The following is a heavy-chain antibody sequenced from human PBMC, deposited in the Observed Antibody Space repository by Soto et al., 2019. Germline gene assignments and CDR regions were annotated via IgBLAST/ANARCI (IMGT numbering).Heavy chain of an antibody. CDR2: INHSGST. Sequence: QVQLQQWGAGLLKPSETLSLTCAVSGGSFSGYYWSWIRQPPGKGLEWIGEINHSGSTNYNPSLKSLVTISVDTSKNQLSLKLSSVTAADVAVYYCARGLGMMVRGVINPLRRDYCYYYGMDVWGQGTTVTVSS. CDR1: GGSFSGYY. D-gene: IGHD3-10*01. J-gene: IGHJ6*02. CDR3: ARGLGMMVRGVINPLRRDYCYYYGMDV. V-gene: IGHV4-34*01.